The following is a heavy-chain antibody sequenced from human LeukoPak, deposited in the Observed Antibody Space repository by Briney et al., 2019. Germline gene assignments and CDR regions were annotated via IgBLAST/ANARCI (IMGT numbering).Heavy chain of an antibody. Sequence: GGSLRLSCAASGFTFSSYGMHWVRQAPGKGLEWVAFIRYDGSNKYYADSVKGRFTISRDNSKNTLYLQMNSLRAEDTAVYYCAKGDYDFWSGYPYYYYMDVWGKGTTVTVSS. CDR2: IRYDGSNK. CDR1: GFTFSSYG. J-gene: IGHJ6*03. CDR3: AKGDYDFWSGYPYYYYMDV. V-gene: IGHV3-30*02. D-gene: IGHD3-3*01.